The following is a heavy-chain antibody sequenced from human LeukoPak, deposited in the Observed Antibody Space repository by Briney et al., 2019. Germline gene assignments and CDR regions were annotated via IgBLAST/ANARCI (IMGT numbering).Heavy chain of an antibody. D-gene: IGHD6-19*01. J-gene: IGHJ4*02. CDR3: ARDFIAVAGTSTLYYFDY. Sequence: SETLSLTCTVSGGSISSYYWSWIRQPAGKGLEWIGRIYTSGSTNYNPSLKSRVTMSVDTSKNQFSLKLSSVTAADTAVYYCARDFIAVAGTSTLYYFDYWGQGTLVTVSS. V-gene: IGHV4-4*07. CDR2: IYTSGST. CDR1: GGSISSYY.